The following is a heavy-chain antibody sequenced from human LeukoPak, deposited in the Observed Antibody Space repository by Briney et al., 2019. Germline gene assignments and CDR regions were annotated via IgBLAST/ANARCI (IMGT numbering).Heavy chain of an antibody. D-gene: IGHD6-6*01. CDR1: GFTFSSYS. J-gene: IGHJ4*02. Sequence: GGSLRLCCAASGFTFSSYSMNWVRQAPGKGLEWVSSISSSSSYIYYADSVKGRFTIFRDNAKNSLYLQMNSLRAEDTAVYYCARDVGRSFHLSLVYWGQGTLVTVSS. CDR3: ARDVGRSFHLSLVY. CDR2: ISSSSSYI. V-gene: IGHV3-21*01.